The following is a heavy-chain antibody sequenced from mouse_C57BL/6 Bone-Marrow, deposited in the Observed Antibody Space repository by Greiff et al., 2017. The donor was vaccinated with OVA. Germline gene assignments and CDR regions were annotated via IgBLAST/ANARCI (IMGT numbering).Heavy chain of an antibody. CDR1: GFTFSDYY. CDR2: ISNGGGST. CDR3: ARRDWDGFDY. D-gene: IGHD4-1*01. V-gene: IGHV5-12*01. Sequence: EVQLKESGGGLVQPGGSLKLSCAASGFTFSDYYMYWVRQTPEKRLEWVAYISNGGGSTYYPDTVKGRFTISRDNAKNTLYLQMSRLKSEDTAMYYCARRDWDGFDYWGQGTTLTVSS. J-gene: IGHJ2*01.